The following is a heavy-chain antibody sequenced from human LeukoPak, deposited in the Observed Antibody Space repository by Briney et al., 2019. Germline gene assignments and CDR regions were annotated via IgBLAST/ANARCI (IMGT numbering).Heavy chain of an antibody. CDR3: ARVSGPYSSSWYDY. CDR1: GYSFTNYW. D-gene: IGHD6-13*01. V-gene: IGHV5-51*01. CDR2: IYPGDSDT. J-gene: IGHJ4*02. Sequence: NRGESLKISCKGSGYSFTNYWIGWVRQMPGKGLEWMGIIYPGDSDTRYSPSFQGQVTISADKSISTAYLQWSSLKASDTAMYYCARVSGPYSSSWYDYWGQGTLVTVSS.